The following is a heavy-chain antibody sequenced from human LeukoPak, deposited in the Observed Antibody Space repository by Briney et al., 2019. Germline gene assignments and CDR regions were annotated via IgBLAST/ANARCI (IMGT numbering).Heavy chain of an antibody. CDR2: IYYSGST. CDR3: AREVFYDILTGYRSYYFDY. CDR1: GGSISCSSYY. J-gene: IGHJ4*02. Sequence: SETLSLTCTVSGGSISCSSYYWGWIRQPPGKGLEWIGSIYYSGSTYYNPSLKSRVTISVDTSKNQFSLKLSSVTAADTAVYYCAREVFYDILTGYRSYYFDYWGQGTLVTVSS. D-gene: IGHD3-9*01. V-gene: IGHV4-39*07.